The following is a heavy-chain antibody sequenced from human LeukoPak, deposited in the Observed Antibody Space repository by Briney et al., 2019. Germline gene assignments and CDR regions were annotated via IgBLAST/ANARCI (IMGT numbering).Heavy chain of an antibody. Sequence: ASVKLSCKASGYTFTGYYMHWVRQAPGQGLEWIEWINPNIGGTNYAQKFQGRVTMTRETSMTTAYMEMSRLRSDYTDVYYCARDDCSDGSCYPLGGFDACSQGTLVTVS. D-gene: IGHD2-15*01. V-gene: IGHV1-2*02. CDR3: ARDDCSDGSCYPLGGFDA. CDR2: INPNIGGT. J-gene: IGHJ5*02. CDR1: GYTFTGYY.